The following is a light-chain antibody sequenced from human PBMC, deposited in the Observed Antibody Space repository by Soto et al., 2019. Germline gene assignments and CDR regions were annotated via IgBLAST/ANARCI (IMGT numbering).Light chain of an antibody. V-gene: IGKV1-5*03. J-gene: IGKJ1*01. CDR2: KAS. Sequence: IQMTQSPSTLSASIGDRVTISCRASQSVSSWLAWYQQKPGRAPKLLIYKASIVESGVPSRFSGSGSGTEFTLTISSLQPDDFPTYYCQQYNSYPWTFGQGTNVDIK. CDR3: QQYNSYPWT. CDR1: QSVSSW.